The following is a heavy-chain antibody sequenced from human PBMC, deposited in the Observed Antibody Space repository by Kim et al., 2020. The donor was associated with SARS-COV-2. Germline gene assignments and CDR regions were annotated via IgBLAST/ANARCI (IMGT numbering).Heavy chain of an antibody. Sequence: SVKVSCKASGGTFSSYAISWVRQAPGQGLEWMGGIIPIFGTANYAQKFQGRVTITADESTSTAYMELSSLRSEDTAVYYCARDRVKGFMGLGELSFFNYFDYWGQGTLVTVSS. CDR2: IIPIFGTA. CDR1: GGTFSSYA. J-gene: IGHJ4*02. D-gene: IGHD3-16*02. CDR3: ARDRVKGFMGLGELSFFNYFDY. V-gene: IGHV1-69*13.